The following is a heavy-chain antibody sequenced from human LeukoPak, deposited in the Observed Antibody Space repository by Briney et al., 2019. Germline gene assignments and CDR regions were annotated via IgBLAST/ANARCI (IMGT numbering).Heavy chain of an antibody. D-gene: IGHD6-13*01. CDR2: IRSKAYGGTT. V-gene: IGHV3-49*03. CDR3: TRAIAAAGHYYFDY. Sequence: GGSLRLSCTASGFTFGDYAMSWFRQAPGKGLEWVGFIRSKAYGGTTEYAASVKGRFTISRDDSKSIAYLQMNSLKTEDTAVYYCTRAIAAAGHYYFDYWGQGTLVTVSS. CDR1: GFTFGDYA. J-gene: IGHJ4*02.